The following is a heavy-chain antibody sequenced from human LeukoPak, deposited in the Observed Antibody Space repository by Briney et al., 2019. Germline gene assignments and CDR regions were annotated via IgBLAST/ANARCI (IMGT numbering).Heavy chain of an antibody. CDR3: ARYHCDLPMIYSFFAH. V-gene: IGHV1-46*01. CDR2: MHPTGDST. J-gene: IGHJ5*02. CDR1: GYAFTMFY. D-gene: IGHD3-22*01. Sequence: ASVKDSCKASGYAFTMFYMNGGRPAPGQGHEWVGIMHPTGDSTNYAQKFQSTVSLTRGTSPGTLYIELSSLTAPDTPAFYSARYHCDLPMIYSFFAHWGQGTLVTVCS.